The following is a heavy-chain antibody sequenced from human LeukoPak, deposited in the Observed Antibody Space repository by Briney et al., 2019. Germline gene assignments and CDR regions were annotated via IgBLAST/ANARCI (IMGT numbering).Heavy chain of an antibody. CDR1: GFTFSTYR. D-gene: IGHD3-22*01. CDR2: ISRSSNYI. J-gene: IGHJ3*01. Sequence: PGGSLRLSCAAAGFTFSTYRIAWVRQAPGEGLEWVSSISRSSNYIYYADSVKGRFTVSRDNAKNSVYLQMNSLRAEHTAMYYCARGRTSYYDSHDAFDVWGQGTLVTVSS. V-gene: IGHV3-21*01. CDR3: ARGRTSYYDSHDAFDV.